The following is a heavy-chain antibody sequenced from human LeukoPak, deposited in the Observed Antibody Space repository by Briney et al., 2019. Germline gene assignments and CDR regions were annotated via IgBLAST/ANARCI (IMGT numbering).Heavy chain of an antibody. CDR1: GGSISSSSYY. J-gene: IGHJ4*02. D-gene: IGHD2-2*01. CDR3: ARRHATLWPPSY. Sequence: SETLSLTCTVSGGSISSSSYYWAWIRQPPGKGLEWIVSIYYSGISYYNPSLKTRVTKSANTSKNQFSLKLSSVTAADTSLYYCARRHATLWPPSYWGQGTLVTVSS. CDR2: IYYSGIS. V-gene: IGHV4-39*01.